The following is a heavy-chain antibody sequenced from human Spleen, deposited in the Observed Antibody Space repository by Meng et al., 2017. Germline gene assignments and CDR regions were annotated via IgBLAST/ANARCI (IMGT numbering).Heavy chain of an antibody. J-gene: IGHJ5*02. D-gene: IGHD2-21*01. CDR3: VRNEGYSFGA. Sequence: VPLQGAGPGLVKPSGTRSLTCAVSGDPISIRDWWSWVRQPPGKGLEWIGEISQGSGRTNYNPSLKSRVTISLDKSKNQFSLNVNSVTAADTAVYYCVRNEGYSFGAWGQGTLVTVSS. CDR2: ISQGSGRT. V-gene: IGHV4-4*02. CDR1: GDPISIRDW.